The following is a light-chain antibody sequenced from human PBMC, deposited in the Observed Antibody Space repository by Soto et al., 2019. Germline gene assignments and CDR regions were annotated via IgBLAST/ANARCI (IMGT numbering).Light chain of an antibody. CDR2: EVS. CDR1: SSDVGSYNL. Sequence: QSALTQPASVSGSPGQSITISCTGTSSDVGSYNLVSWYQQHPAKAPKVMIYEVSKRPSGVPNRFSGSKSGSTASLTISGLQAEDEADYYCCSYAGSSTYVFGPGTKLTVL. CDR3: CSYAGSSTYV. V-gene: IGLV2-23*02. J-gene: IGLJ1*01.